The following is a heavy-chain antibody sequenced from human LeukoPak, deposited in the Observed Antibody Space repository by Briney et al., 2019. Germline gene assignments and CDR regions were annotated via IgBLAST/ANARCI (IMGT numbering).Heavy chain of an antibody. CDR3: AREIFDRDYNYYYGMDV. V-gene: IGHV3-30-3*01. CDR1: GFTFSHYA. D-gene: IGHD2-15*01. J-gene: IGHJ6*02. CDR2: ISYDGSTK. Sequence: GGSLRLSCAASGFTFSHYAIHWVRQAPGKGLEWVAVISYDGSTKYYADSVKARFTISRDNSKNTLYLQMNSLRPDDTAVYYCAREIFDRDYNYYYGMDVWGQGTTVTVS.